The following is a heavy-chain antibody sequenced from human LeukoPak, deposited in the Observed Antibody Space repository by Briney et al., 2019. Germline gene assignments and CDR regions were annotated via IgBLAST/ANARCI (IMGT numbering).Heavy chain of an antibody. CDR3: ARFALSXXLDX. V-gene: IGHV5-51*01. CDR1: GYRLTNNW. J-gene: IGHJ4*02. CDR2: IYPGYSDT. Sequence: LGESLKISCKVSGYRLTNNWIGWVRQVPGKGLEWMGIIYPGYSDTRYSPSFQGQVTFSVDTSTSTVYLQWSSLKASDTAIYYCARFALSXXLDXXXQGXLVTV. D-gene: IGHD3-16*02.